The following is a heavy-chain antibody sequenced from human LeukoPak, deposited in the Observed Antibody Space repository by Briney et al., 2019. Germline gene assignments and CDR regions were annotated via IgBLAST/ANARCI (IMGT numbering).Heavy chain of an antibody. CDR1: GYSFTTYW. V-gene: IGHV5-51*01. D-gene: IGHD6-13*01. J-gene: IGHJ4*02. Sequence: GESLKISCKGSGYSFTTYWIGWVRQMPGKGLEWLGIIYPDDSDTTYSPSFQGQVTISADKSISTAYLQWSSLKASDTAMYYCARQGYSSSWYEYWGRGTLVTVSS. CDR3: ARQGYSSSWYEY. CDR2: IYPDDSDT.